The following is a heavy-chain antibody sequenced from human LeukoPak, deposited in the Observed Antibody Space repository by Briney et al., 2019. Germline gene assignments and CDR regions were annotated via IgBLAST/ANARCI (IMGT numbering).Heavy chain of an antibody. Sequence: GGSLRLSCAASGFTFSSYEVNWVRQAPGKGLEWVSYISSSGSTTYYADSVKGRFTISRDNAKNSLFLQMNSLRVKDTAVYYCARDQGAFDMWGQGTMVTVSS. CDR2: ISSSGSTT. V-gene: IGHV3-48*03. CDR1: GFTFSSYE. CDR3: ARDQGAFDM. J-gene: IGHJ3*02.